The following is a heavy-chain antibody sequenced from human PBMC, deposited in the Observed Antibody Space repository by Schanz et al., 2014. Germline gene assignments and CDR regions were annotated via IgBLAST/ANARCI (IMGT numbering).Heavy chain of an antibody. J-gene: IGHJ6*02. V-gene: IGHV1-18*01. Sequence: QVQLVQSEAEVKKPGSSVKVSCKASGGTFSSYAFSWVRQAPGQGLEWMGWISAYNGNTNYAQKLQGRVTLTTDTSTSTAYMELRNLRSDDTAVYYCARAKRFGDMDVWGQGTTVTVSS. CDR2: ISAYNGNT. D-gene: IGHD3-10*01. CDR3: ARAKRFGDMDV. CDR1: GGTFSSYA.